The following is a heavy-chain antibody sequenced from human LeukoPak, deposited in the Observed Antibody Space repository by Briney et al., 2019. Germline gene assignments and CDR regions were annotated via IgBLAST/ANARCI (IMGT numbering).Heavy chain of an antibody. D-gene: IGHD5-18*01. Sequence: GGSLRLSCAASGFTFSSYVMSWVRQAPGKGLEWVSVISGSGGSTYYASSVKGRFTISRDNSKNTLYLQMNSLRAEDTAVYYCARSGRTGNSYGYDNYWGRGTLVTVSS. J-gene: IGHJ4*02. CDR3: ARSGRTGNSYGYDNY. CDR2: ISGSGGST. V-gene: IGHV3-23*01. CDR1: GFTFSSYV.